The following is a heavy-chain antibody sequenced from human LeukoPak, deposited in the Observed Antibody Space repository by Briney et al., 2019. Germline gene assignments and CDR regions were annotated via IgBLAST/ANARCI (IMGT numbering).Heavy chain of an antibody. D-gene: IGHD1-26*01. Sequence: GGSLRLSCAASGFTFSSYEMNWVRQAPGKGLEWVSYISSSGSTTYYADSVKGRFTISRDNAKNSLYLQMNSLRAEDTAVYYCARVGGSYGFLSPKPRYFQHWGQGTLVTVSS. CDR2: ISSSGSTT. CDR3: ARVGGSYGFLSPKPRYFQH. V-gene: IGHV3-48*03. CDR1: GFTFSSYE. J-gene: IGHJ1*01.